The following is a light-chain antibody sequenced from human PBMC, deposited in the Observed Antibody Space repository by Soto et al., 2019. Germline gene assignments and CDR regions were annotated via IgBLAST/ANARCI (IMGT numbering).Light chain of an antibody. J-gene: IGKJ5*01. CDR1: QGISSY. CDR3: QQLSDYPIT. V-gene: IGKV1-9*01. CDR2: AAS. Sequence: DIQLTQSPSFLSASVGDRVTITCRASQGISSYVAWYQQKPGKAPKLLIYAASTVQSGVPSRFSGSGSGTAFSLTINSLQPEDFATYYCQQLSDYPITFGQGTRLENK.